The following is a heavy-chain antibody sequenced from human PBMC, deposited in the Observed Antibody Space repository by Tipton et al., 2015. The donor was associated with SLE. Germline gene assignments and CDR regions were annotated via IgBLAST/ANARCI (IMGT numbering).Heavy chain of an antibody. J-gene: IGHJ4*02. CDR1: GFTFSSYG. CDR3: AKDRIGSGWLRDFDY. V-gene: IGHV3-30*02. Sequence: SLRLSCAASGFTFSSYGMHWVRQAPGKGLEWVAFIRYDGSNKYYADSVKGRFTISRDNSKNTLYLQMNSLRAEDTAVYYCAKDRIGSGWLRDFDYWGQGTLVTVSS. D-gene: IGHD6-19*01. CDR2: IRYDGSNK.